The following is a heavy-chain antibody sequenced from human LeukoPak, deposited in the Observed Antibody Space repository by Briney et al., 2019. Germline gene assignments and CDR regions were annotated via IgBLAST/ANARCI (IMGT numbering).Heavy chain of an antibody. V-gene: IGHV3-7*01. CDR2: IKHDGSEK. D-gene: IGHD3-3*01. CDR3: ATDRGWRTSGYYLYYFEY. CDR1: GFSFSNAW. Sequence: GGSLRLSCAASGFSFSNAWMNWVRQAPGKGLEWVASIKHDGSEKYYVDSVRGRFTISRDNTKNSLHLQMSSLRAEDTAVYYCATDRGWRTSGYYLYYFEYWGQGTLVTFSS. J-gene: IGHJ4*02.